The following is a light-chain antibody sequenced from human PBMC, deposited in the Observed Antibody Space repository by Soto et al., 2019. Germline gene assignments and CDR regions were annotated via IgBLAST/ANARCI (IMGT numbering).Light chain of an antibody. J-gene: IGKJ1*01. CDR1: QSVSSN. Sequence: EIVFTQSPATLSVSQGERATLSCRASQSVSSNLAWYHQKPGQAPRLLIYGASTRATGIPARFSGSGSGTEFTLTINSLQSEDFAVYYCQQYNNWPRTFGQGTKVDIK. V-gene: IGKV3-15*01. CDR2: GAS. CDR3: QQYNNWPRT.